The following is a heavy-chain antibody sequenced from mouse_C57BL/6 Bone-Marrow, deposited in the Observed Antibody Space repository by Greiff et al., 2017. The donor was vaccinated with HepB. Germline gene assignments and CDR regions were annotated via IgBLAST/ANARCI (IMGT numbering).Heavy chain of an antibody. CDR3: ARGGQLRLPCC. J-gene: IGHJ2*01. Sequence: VQVVESGAELAKPGASVKLSCKASGYTFTSYWMHWVKQRPGQGLEWIGYINPSSGYTKYNQKFKDKATLTADKSSSTAYMQLSSLTYEDSAVYYCARGGQLRLPCCWGQGTTLTVSS. D-gene: IGHD3-2*02. CDR1: GYTFTSYW. CDR2: INPSSGYT. V-gene: IGHV1-7*01.